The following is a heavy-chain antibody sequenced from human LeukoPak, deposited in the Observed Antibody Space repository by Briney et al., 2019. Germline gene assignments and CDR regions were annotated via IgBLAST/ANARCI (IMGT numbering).Heavy chain of an antibody. CDR3: ARRGNMSSHAFDI. J-gene: IGHJ3*02. CDR2: IKSSDTST. V-gene: IGHV3-11*01. CDR1: GFTFKSHA. D-gene: IGHD2/OR15-2a*01. Sequence: GVSLTLSCSVSGFTFKSHAMRWLRQAPGQGLEWLSYIKSSDTSTFYAVSVKGRLTVSRDNAKNSLYLQMNSLRAEDTAVYYCARRGNMSSHAFDIWGKGTVVTVSS.